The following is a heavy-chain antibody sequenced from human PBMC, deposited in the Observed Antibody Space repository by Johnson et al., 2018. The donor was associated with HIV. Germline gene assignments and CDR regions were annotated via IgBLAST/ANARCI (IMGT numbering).Heavy chain of an antibody. V-gene: IGHV3-33*06. D-gene: IGHD7-27*01. CDR2: IWYDGSNK. J-gene: IGHJ3*01. CDR3: AKAVTGEGATGGV. Sequence: QVQLVESGGGVVQPGRFLRLSCAASGFSFSGSGMHWVRQAPGKGLEWVAVIWYDGSNKYYADSVRGRFTISRDNSKNTLYLQMNSLRAEDTAVYYCAKAVTGEGATGGVWGQGTMVTVSS. CDR1: GFSFSGSG.